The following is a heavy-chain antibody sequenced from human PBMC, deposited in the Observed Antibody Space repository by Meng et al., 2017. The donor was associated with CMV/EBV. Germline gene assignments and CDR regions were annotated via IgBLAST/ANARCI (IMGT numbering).Heavy chain of an antibody. D-gene: IGHD3-3*01. J-gene: IGHJ6*02. Sequence: GESLKISCAASGFTFSSYWMHWVRQAPGKGLVWVSRINSDGSSTSYADSVKGRFTISRDNAKNTLYLQMNSLRAEDTAVYYCARDLLNPAVIRGFWSGHTSTNYYYYGMDVWGQGTTVTVSS. V-gene: IGHV3-74*01. CDR3: ARDLLNPAVIRGFWSGHTSTNYYYYGMDV. CDR1: GFTFSSYW. CDR2: INSDGSST.